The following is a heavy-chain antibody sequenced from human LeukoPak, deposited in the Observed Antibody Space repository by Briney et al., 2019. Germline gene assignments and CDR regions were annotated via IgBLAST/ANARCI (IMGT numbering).Heavy chain of an antibody. CDR2: ISGGGGTT. J-gene: IGHJ4*02. V-gene: IGHV3-23*01. CDR1: GFTFSSCA. D-gene: IGHD2-15*01. CDR3: AKGYSESYLDY. Sequence: GGSLRLSCAASGFTFSSCAMTWVRQAPGKGLEWVSVISGGGGTTYYADSVKGRFTISRDNSENTLYLQMNSLRAEDTAVYHCAKGYSESYLDYWGQGTLVTVSS.